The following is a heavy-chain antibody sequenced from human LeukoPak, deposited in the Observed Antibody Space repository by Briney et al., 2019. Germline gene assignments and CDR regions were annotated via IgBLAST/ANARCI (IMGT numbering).Heavy chain of an antibody. CDR1: GFTLRDAA. D-gene: IGHD5-24*01. CDR2: ISYNGANS. V-gene: IGHV3-23*01. CDR3: AKDIQLST. J-gene: IGHJ3*01. Sequence: GGSLRLSCAASGFTLRDAAMTWVRQAPGKGLEWVSLISYNGANSYYADSVKGRFTISRDNSRNTLSLQMNNLRVEDTAIYYCAKDIQLSTWGLGTMVTVPS.